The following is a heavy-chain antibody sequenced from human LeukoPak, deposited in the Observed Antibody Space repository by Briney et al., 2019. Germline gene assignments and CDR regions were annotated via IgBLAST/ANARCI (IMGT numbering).Heavy chain of an antibody. J-gene: IGHJ4*02. CDR2: ISSSSAHI. CDR3: ARDIGGSNTAIDY. V-gene: IGHV3-21*01. CDR1: GFAFSSYS. Sequence: GGSLRLSCAASGFAFSSYSMNWVRQAPGKGLEWVSFISSSSAHINYADSVKGRFTISRDNPRNSLYLQMNSLRAEDTAVYYCARDIGGSNTAIDYWGQGTLVTVSS. D-gene: IGHD1-26*01.